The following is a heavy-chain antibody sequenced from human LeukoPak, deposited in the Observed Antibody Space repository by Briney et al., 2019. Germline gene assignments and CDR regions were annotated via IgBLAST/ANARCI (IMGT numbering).Heavy chain of an antibody. CDR2: IYYSGST. D-gene: IGHD4-17*01. CDR3: ARGIFTVNDY. Sequence: SETLSLTCTVSGGSISSSSYYWGWIRQPPGKGLEWIGSIYYSGSTYYNPSLKSRVTISVDRSKNQFSLRLSSVTAADTAVYYCARGIFTVNDYWGQGTLVTVSS. V-gene: IGHV4-39*07. J-gene: IGHJ4*02. CDR1: GGSISSSSYY.